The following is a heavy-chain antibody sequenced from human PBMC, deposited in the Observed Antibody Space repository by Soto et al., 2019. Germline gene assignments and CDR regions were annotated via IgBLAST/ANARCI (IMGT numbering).Heavy chain of an antibody. D-gene: IGHD4-4*01. V-gene: IGHV4-34*01. J-gene: IGHJ4*02. Sequence: PSETLSLTCAVYGGSFSGYYWSWIRQPPGKGLEWIGEINHSGSTNYNPSLKSRVTISVDTSKNQFSLKLSSVTAADTAVYYCARLILPSNYFAQRTFFFDYWGQGTLVTISS. CDR2: INHSGST. CDR1: GGSFSGYY. CDR3: ARLILPSNYFAQRTFFFDY.